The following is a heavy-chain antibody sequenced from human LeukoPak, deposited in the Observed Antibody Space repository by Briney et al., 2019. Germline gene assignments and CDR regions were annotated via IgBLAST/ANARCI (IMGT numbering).Heavy chain of an antibody. J-gene: IGHJ4*02. CDR1: GGPFSGYY. CDR2: IYTSGST. D-gene: IGHD3-22*01. Sequence: SETLSLTCAVYGGPFSGYYWRWIRQPPGKGLEWIGRIYTSGSTNYNPSLKSRVTMSVDTSKNQFSLKLSSVTAADTAVYYCARMLRYYDSSGYYVDYWGQGTLVTVSS. V-gene: IGHV4-59*10. CDR3: ARMLRYYDSSGYYVDY.